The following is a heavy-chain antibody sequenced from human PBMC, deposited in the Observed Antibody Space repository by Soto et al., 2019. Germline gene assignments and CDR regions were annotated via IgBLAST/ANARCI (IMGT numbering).Heavy chain of an antibody. V-gene: IGHV4-34*01. D-gene: IGHD3-22*01. CDR1: GGSVSGYY. CDR2: INHSGST. CDR3: ARGRIVVVITAYNWFDP. J-gene: IGHJ5*02. Sequence: SWTLSLTGAVGGGSVSGYYWSWIRQPPGKGLEWIGEINHSGSTNYNPSLKSRVTISVDTSKNQFSLKLSSVTAADTAVYYCARGRIVVVITAYNWFDPWGQGTLVTVSS.